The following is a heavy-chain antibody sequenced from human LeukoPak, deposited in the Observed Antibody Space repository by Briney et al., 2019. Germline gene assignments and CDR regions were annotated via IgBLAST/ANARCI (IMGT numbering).Heavy chain of an antibody. CDR3: AREGIQLWVSLDY. J-gene: IGHJ4*02. CDR1: GFTFRNYG. Sequence: PGRSLRLSCTASGFTFRNYGMNWVRQAPGKGLEWVAGIWYDGSNKDYVDSVKGRFTISRDNAKNSLYLQMNSLRAEDTAVYYCAREGIQLWVSLDYWGQGTLVTVSS. V-gene: IGHV3-33*01. CDR2: IWYDGSNK. D-gene: IGHD5-18*01.